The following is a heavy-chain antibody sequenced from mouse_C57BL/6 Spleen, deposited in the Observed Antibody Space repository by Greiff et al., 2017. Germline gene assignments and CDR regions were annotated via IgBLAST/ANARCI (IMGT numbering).Heavy chain of an antibody. D-gene: IGHD2-4*01. CDR3: AGIYYDFAWFAY. V-gene: IGHV1-81*01. Sequence: QVQLQQSGAELARPGASVKLSCKASGYTFTSYGISWVKQRTGQGLEWIGEIYPRSGNTYYNEKFKGKATLTADKSSSTAYMELRSLTSEDSAVYVCAGIYYDFAWFAYWGQGTLVTVSA. CDR2: IYPRSGNT. CDR1: GYTFTSYG. J-gene: IGHJ3*01.